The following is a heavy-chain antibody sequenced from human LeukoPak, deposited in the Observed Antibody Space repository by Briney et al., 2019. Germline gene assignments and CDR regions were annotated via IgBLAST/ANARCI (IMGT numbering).Heavy chain of an antibody. D-gene: IGHD3-22*01. Sequence: SGTLSLTCTVSGGPISSNYWSWIRQPAGKGLEYIGRIYSSGNTNYNPSLKSRVTMSVDTSKNQFSLLLHSVTAADTAVYYCARVWLSSGSYWYFDFWGRGTLVIVSS. CDR2: IYSSGNT. CDR1: GGPISSNY. CDR3: ARVWLSSGSYWYFDF. J-gene: IGHJ2*01. V-gene: IGHV4-4*07.